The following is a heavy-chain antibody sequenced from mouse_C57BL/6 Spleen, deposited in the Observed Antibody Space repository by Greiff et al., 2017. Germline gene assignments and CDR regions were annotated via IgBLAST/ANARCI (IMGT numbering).Heavy chain of an antibody. CDR2: ISSGGDYI. J-gene: IGHJ1*03. D-gene: IGHD1-1*01. Sequence: EVKLVESGEGLVKPGGSLKLSCAASGFTFSSYAMSWVRQTPEKRLEWVAYISSGGDYIYYADTVKGRFTISRDNARNTLYLQMSSLKSEDTAMYYCTRVRDYGSSLWYFDVWGTGTTVTVSS. CDR3: TRVRDYGSSLWYFDV. CDR1: GFTFSSYA. V-gene: IGHV5-9-1*02.